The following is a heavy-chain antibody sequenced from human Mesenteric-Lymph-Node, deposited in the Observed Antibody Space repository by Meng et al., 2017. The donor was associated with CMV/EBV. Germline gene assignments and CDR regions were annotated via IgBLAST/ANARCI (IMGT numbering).Heavy chain of an antibody. Sequence: ASVKVSCKASGYTFTSYDINWVRQAPGQGLEWIGWMNTNSGDTGYAQIFQGRVTITRSTSIMTAYMELSSLKSEDPAVYYCARGGVYYRRSNYGLDVWGQGTTVTVSS. V-gene: IGHV1-8*03. CDR3: ARGGVYYRRSNYGLDV. J-gene: IGHJ6*02. CDR2: MNTNSGDT. D-gene: IGHD2-8*01. CDR1: GYTFTSYD.